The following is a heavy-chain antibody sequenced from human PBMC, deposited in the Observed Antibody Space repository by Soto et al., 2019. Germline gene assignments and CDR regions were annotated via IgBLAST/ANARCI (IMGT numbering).Heavy chain of an antibody. CDR2: ISAYTGNT. Sequence: ASVKVSCKASGYTFTSYGISWVRQAPGQGHEWMGWISAYTGNTNYAQKLQGRVTMTTDQSTSTAYLELRSLRSDDTAVYYCAGVGGYDYEVFDYWGQGTLVTVSS. J-gene: IGHJ4*02. CDR1: GYTFTSYG. CDR3: AGVGGYDYEVFDY. V-gene: IGHV1-18*01. D-gene: IGHD5-12*01.